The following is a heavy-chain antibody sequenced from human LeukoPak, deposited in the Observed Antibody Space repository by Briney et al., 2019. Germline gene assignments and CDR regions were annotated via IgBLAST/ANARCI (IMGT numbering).Heavy chain of an antibody. Sequence: KSSETLSLTCTVSGGSISSYYWSWIRQPPGKGLEWIGYIYYSGSTNYNPSLKSRVTISVVTSKNQFSLKLSSVTAADTAVYYCARQGIQLSSPFDYWGQGTLVTVSS. CDR1: GGSISSYY. J-gene: IGHJ4*02. CDR3: ARQGIQLSSPFDY. V-gene: IGHV4-59*08. CDR2: IYYSGST. D-gene: IGHD5-18*01.